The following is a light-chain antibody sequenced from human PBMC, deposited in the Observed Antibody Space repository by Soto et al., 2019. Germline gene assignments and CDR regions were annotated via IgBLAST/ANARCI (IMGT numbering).Light chain of an antibody. CDR2: EVS. V-gene: IGLV2-14*01. CDR3: SSYTNDATL. Sequence: QSVLTQPASVSGSPGQSITISCTGSSRDIGDSKYVSWYQQFPGKAPQLLIYEVSHRPAEVSNRFSGSKSANTASLTISGLQPADEGDYYCSSYTNDATLFGGGTKLTVL. CDR1: SRDIGDSKY. J-gene: IGLJ2*01.